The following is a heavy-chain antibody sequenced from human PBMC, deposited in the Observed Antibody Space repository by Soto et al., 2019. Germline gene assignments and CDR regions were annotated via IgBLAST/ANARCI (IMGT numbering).Heavy chain of an antibody. V-gene: IGHV4-31*03. CDR3: ARSLPESDYVWGSYQPGDY. CDR1: GGSISSGGYY. J-gene: IGHJ4*02. CDR2: IYYSGST. Sequence: PSETLSLTYTVSGGSISSGGYYWSWIRQHPGKGLEWIGYIYYSGSTYYNPSLKSRVTISVDTSKNQFSLKLSSVTAADTAVYYCARSLPESDYVWGSYQPGDYWGQGTLVTVSS. D-gene: IGHD3-16*02.